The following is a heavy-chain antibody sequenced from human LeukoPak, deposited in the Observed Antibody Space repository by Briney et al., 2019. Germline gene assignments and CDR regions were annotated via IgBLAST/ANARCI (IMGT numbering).Heavy chain of an antibody. J-gene: IGHJ4*02. CDR1: GVSIFSYY. CDR3: ATGRSIRYFDC. CDR2: IHYSGTT. D-gene: IGHD4-17*01. V-gene: IGHV4-59*08. Sequence: SETLSLTCTVSGVSIFSYYWNWIRQPPGQGLEWIGYIHYSGTTNYNPSLKSRVSISIDTSKSQFSLKLTSATAADTAIYYCATGRSIRYFDCWGQGTLLSVSS.